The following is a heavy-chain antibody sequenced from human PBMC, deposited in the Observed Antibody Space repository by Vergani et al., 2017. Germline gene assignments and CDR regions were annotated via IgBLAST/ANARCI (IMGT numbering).Heavy chain of an antibody. CDR3: AREGEYSSSWYRAFDI. V-gene: IGHV4-59*01. Sequence: QVQLQESGPGLVKPSEALSLTCTVSGGSISSYYWSWIRQPPGKGLEWSGYIYYSGSTNYNPSLKSRVTISVDTSKNQFSLKLSSVTAADTAVYYCAREGEYSSSWYRAFDIWGQGTMVTVSS. J-gene: IGHJ3*02. CDR2: IYYSGST. CDR1: GGSISSYY. D-gene: IGHD6-13*01.